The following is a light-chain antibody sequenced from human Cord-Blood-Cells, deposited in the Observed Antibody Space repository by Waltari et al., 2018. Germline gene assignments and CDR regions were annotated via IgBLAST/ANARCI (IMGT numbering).Light chain of an antibody. CDR3: SSYTSSSTWV. Sequence: QSALTQPSSVSGSPGQSITISCTGTISDVGGYNYVSWDQQQPGKAPKLMIYDVSKRPSGVSHRFSGSKSGNTASLTISGLQAEDEADYYCSSYTSSSTWVFGGGTKLTVL. J-gene: IGLJ3*02. V-gene: IGLV2-14*01. CDR1: ISDVGGYNY. CDR2: DVS.